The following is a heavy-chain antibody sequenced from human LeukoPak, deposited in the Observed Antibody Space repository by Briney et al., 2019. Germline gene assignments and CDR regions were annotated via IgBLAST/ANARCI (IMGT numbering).Heavy chain of an antibody. D-gene: IGHD3-16*01. CDR1: GFTFSGSA. J-gene: IGHJ4*02. CDR2: IRSKANSYAT. Sequence: GGSLRLSCAASGFTFSGSAMYWVRQASGKGLEWVGRIRSKANSYATAYAASVKGRFTISRDDSKNTAYLQMNSLRTEDTAVYYCTRPSAGGLDYWGQGTLVTVSS. V-gene: IGHV3-73*01. CDR3: TRPSAGGLDY.